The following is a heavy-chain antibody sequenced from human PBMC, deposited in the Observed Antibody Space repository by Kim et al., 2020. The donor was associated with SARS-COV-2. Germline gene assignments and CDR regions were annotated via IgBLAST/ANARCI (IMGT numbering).Heavy chain of an antibody. J-gene: IGHJ2*01. Sequence: LKSRVTISVDTSKNQFSLKLSSVTAADTAVNYCASIVYSSSWDYWYFDLWGRGTLVTVSS. D-gene: IGHD6-13*01. V-gene: IGHV4-59*01. CDR3: ASIVYSSSWDYWYFDL.